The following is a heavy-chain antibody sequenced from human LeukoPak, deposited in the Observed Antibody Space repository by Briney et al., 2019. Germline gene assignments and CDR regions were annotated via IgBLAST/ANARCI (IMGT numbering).Heavy chain of an antibody. CDR3: ARAHPTVTVAANRTAMGGY. D-gene: IGHD5-18*01. J-gene: IGHJ4*02. CDR1: GYTFTSYA. CDR2: INTNTGNP. Sequence: ASVKVSCKASGYTFTSYAMNWVRQAPGQGLEWMGWINTNTGNPTYAQGFTGRFVFSLDTSVSTAYLQISSLKAEDTAVYYCARAHPTVTVAANRTAMGGYWGQGTLVTVSS. V-gene: IGHV7-4-1*02.